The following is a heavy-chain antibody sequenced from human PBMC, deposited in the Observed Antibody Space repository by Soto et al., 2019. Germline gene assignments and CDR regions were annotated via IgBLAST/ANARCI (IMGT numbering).Heavy chain of an antibody. CDR1: GGSFSGYY. V-gene: IGHV4-34*01. CDR3: ALSSQLLWFGEQAGYYYYMDV. D-gene: IGHD3-10*01. J-gene: IGHJ6*03. Sequence: QVQLQQWGAGLLKPSETLSLTCAVYGGSFSGYYWSWIRQPPGKGLEWIGEINLSGSTNDNPSLKSRVTISLVTSKTQFSLKIGSVTAADTAVYYCALSSQLLWFGEQAGYYYYMDVWGKGSTVTVS. CDR2: INLSGST.